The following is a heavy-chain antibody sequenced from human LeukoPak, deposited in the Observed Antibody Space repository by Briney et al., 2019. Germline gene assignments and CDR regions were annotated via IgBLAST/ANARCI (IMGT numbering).Heavy chain of an antibody. D-gene: IGHD6-19*01. CDR1: GFTVSTNY. CDR2: IYIDGST. V-gene: IGHV3-66*01. CDR3: ARGQAPWLAIPDFDQ. Sequence: GGSLRLSCAASGFTVSTNYMSWVRQAPGKGLEWVSVIYIDGSTSYIDSVKGRFTISRDNSKNTLFLQMKGLRAEDTAIYYCARGQAPWLAIPDFDQWGQGTLVTVSS. J-gene: IGHJ4*02.